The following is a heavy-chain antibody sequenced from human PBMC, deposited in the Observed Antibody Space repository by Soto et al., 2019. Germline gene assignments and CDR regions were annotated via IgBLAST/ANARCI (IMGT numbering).Heavy chain of an antibody. CDR1: GYTFTTYG. D-gene: IGHD2-15*01. V-gene: IGHV1-18*01. CDR3: ARGTPLGYCSGGSCYYGGLDY. J-gene: IGHJ4*02. Sequence: QVQLVQSGAEVKMPGASVKVSCKASGYTFTTYGVSWVRQAPGQGLEWMGWISADDGNTNYAQMLQGRVTMTTDTSTSTAYMELRSLRSDDTAVYYCARGTPLGYCSGGSCYYGGLDYWGQGTLVTVSS. CDR2: ISADDGNT.